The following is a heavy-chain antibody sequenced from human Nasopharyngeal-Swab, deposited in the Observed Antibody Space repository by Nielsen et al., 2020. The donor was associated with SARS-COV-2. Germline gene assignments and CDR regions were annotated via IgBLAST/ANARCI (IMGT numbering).Heavy chain of an antibody. D-gene: IGHD3-10*01. V-gene: IGHV4-30-4*01. CDR2: IYYSGST. CDR1: GGSISSGDYY. J-gene: IGHJ4*02. Sequence: SETLSLTCTVSGGSISSGDYYWSWIRQPPGKGLEWIGYIYYSGSTYYNPSLKSRVTISVDTSKNQFSLKLNSVTAADTAVYYCARGWAGHYFDYWGRGTLVTVSS. CDR3: ARGWAGHYFDY.